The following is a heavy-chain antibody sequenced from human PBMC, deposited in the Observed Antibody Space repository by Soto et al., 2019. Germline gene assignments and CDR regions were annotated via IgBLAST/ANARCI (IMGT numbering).Heavy chain of an antibody. V-gene: IGHV1-69*06. CDR1: GGTFSSYA. CDR2: IIPIFGTA. J-gene: IGHJ5*02. D-gene: IGHD2-21*02. Sequence: QVQLVQSGAEVKKPGSSVKVSCKASGGTFSSYAISWVRQAPAQGLEWMGGIIPIFGTANYAQKFQGRVTITADKSTSTAYMELSSLRSEDTAVYYCASLIVQENCGGDCPAAWGQGTLVTVSS. CDR3: ASLIVQENCGGDCPAA.